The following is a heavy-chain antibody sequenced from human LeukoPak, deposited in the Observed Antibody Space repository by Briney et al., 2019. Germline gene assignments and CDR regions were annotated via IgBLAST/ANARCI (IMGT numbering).Heavy chain of an antibody. D-gene: IGHD2-15*01. CDR1: GVSISSSSYY. V-gene: IGHV4-39*01. CDR2: IYYSGST. Sequence: RSSETLSLTCTVSGVSISSSSYYWGWIRQPPGKGLEWIGSIYYSGSTYYDPSLKSRVTISVDTSKNQFSLKLSSVTAADTAVYCCARHDSTFDYWGQGTLVTVSS. CDR3: ARHDSTFDY. J-gene: IGHJ4*02.